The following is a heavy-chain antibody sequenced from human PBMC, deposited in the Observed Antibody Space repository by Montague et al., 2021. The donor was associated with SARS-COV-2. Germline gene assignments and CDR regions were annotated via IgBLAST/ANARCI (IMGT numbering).Heavy chain of an antibody. CDR3: ARRIPSFAGPYFDS. D-gene: IGHD3-16*02. Sequence: PALVKPTQTLTLTCTFSGFSLSTSGVGVGWIRQPPGKALEWLALIYWDDDKRYSPSLKRRLTITKDTSKNQVVLTMTNMDPVDTATYYCARRIPSFAGPYFDSWGQGTLVAVSS. J-gene: IGHJ4*02. CDR1: GFSLSTSGVG. V-gene: IGHV2-5*02. CDR2: IYWDDDK.